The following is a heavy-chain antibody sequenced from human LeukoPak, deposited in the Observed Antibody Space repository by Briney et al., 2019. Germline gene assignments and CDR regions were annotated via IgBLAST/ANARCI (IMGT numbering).Heavy chain of an antibody. D-gene: IGHD6-13*01. J-gene: IGHJ4*02. CDR1: GFTFSSYG. CDR3: AEMVAAAGTRDY. CDR2: IRYDGSNK. V-gene: IGHV3-30*02. Sequence: GGSLRLSCAASGFTFSSYGMHWVRQAPGKGLEWVAFIRYDGSNKYYADSVKGRFTISRDNSKNTLYLQMNSLRAEDTAVYYCAEMVAAAGTRDYWGQGTLVTGSS.